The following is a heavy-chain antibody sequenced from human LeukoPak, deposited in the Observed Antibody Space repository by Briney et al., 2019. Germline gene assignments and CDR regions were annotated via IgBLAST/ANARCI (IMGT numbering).Heavy chain of an antibody. J-gene: IGHJ4*02. CDR3: ARRAGGRKFDY. CDR1: GDSISSNSHY. CDR2: INHSGST. Sequence: SETLSLTCTVSGDSISSNSHYWGWIRQPPGKGLEWIGEINHSGSTNYNPSLKSRVTISVDTSKNQFSLKLSSVTAADTAVYYCARRAGGRKFDYWGQGTLVTVSS. V-gene: IGHV4-39*07. D-gene: IGHD3-10*01.